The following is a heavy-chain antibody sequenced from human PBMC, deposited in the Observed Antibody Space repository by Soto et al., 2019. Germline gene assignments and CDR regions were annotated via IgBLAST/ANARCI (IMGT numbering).Heavy chain of an antibody. CDR2: IKQDGSEK. CDR1: GFTFSSYW. V-gene: IGHV3-7*01. CDR3: ARSLIRYFDWLSSFDY. J-gene: IGHJ4*02. D-gene: IGHD3-9*01. Sequence: EVQLVESGGGLVQPGGSLRLSCAASGFTFSSYWMSWVRQAPGKGLEWVANIKQDGSEKYYVDSVKGRFTISRDNAKNLLYLQMNSLRDEDTAVYYCARSLIRYFDWLSSFDYWGQGTLVTVSS.